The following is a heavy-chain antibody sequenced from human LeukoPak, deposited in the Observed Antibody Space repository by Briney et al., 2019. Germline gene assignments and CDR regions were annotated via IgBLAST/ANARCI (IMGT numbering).Heavy chain of an antibody. CDR2: INHSGST. J-gene: IGHJ4*02. CDR3: ARAPPRYYYGSGSRTGRDY. V-gene: IGHV4-34*01. D-gene: IGHD3-10*01. CDR1: GGSFSGYY. Sequence: PSETLSLTCAVYGGSFSGYYWSWIRQPPGKGLEWIGVINHSGSTNYNPSLKSRVTISVDTSKNQFSLKLSSVTAADTAVYYCARAPPRYYYGSGSRTGRDYWGQGTLVTVSS.